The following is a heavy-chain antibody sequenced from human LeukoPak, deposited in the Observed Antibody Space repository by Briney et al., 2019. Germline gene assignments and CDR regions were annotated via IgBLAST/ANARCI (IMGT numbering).Heavy chain of an antibody. J-gene: IGHJ4*02. D-gene: IGHD1-26*01. Sequence: PGGSLRLSCAASGFTFNNAWMNWVRQVPGKGLEWVGRVKSKADGGTTDYAAHVEGRFTISRDDSENTLYLQMNSLKTEDTAVYYCTSDPRIGRYFDYWGQGTLVTVSS. CDR1: GFTFNNAW. CDR3: TSDPRIGRYFDY. CDR2: VKSKADGGTT. V-gene: IGHV3-15*01.